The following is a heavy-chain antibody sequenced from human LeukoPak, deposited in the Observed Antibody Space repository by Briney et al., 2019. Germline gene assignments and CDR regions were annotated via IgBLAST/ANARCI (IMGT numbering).Heavy chain of an antibody. Sequence: PGGSLRLSCVVSGFTFSNYGMHWVRQAPGQGLEWVAVISYDGSGKYYADSWKGGFTISRDNSKNTLFLQMNSLRVEDTAVYYCAKGFGDYGWYLDLWGRGSLVTVSS. J-gene: IGHJ2*01. CDR1: GFTFSNYG. CDR2: ISYDGSGK. D-gene: IGHD4-17*01. CDR3: AKGFGDYGWYLDL. V-gene: IGHV3-30*18.